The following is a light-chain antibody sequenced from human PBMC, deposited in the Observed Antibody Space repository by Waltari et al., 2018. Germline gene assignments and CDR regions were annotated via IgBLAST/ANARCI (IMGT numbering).Light chain of an antibody. CDR2: EVN. CDR1: GRRGS. CDR3: SSDAVSNNFYD. V-gene: IGLV2-8*01. J-gene: IGLJ1*01. Sequence: QSALTQPPSASGSPGQSVTISCTGTGRRGSFSWYQQHPGKAPKLLIYEVNKRPSGVPDRFSGSKSGNTASLTVSGLQAEDEGDYYCSSDAVSNNFYDFGTGTKVTVL.